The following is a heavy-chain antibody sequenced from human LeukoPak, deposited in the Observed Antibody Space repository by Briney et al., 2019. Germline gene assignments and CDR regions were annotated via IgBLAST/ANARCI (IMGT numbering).Heavy chain of an antibody. CDR2: IWYDGSNK. Sequence: PGGSLRLSCAASGFTFSSYGMHWVRQAPGKGLEWVAVIWYDGSNKNYAESVKGRFTISRDNSKNTLYLQMNSLRAEDTAVYYCARGYGDHLDYWGQGTLVTVSS. J-gene: IGHJ4*02. CDR1: GFTFSSYG. D-gene: IGHD4-17*01. CDR3: ARGYGDHLDY. V-gene: IGHV3-33*01.